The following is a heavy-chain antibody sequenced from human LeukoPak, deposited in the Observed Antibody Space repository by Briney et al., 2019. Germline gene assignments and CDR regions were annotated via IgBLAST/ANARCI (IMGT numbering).Heavy chain of an antibody. D-gene: IGHD5-18*01. Sequence: GASVKVSCKASGYTFTSYWISWVRQMPGKGLEWMGIIYPGDSDTRYSPSFQGQVTISADKSISTAYLQWSSLKAPDTAIYYCARQRGSYAYDYWGQGTLVTVSS. J-gene: IGHJ4*02. CDR3: ARQRGSYAYDY. CDR1: GYTFTSYW. V-gene: IGHV5-51*01. CDR2: IYPGDSDT.